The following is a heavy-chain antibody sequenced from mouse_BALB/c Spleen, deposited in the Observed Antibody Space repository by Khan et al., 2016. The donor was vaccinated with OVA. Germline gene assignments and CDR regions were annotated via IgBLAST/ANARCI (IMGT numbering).Heavy chain of an antibody. CDR2: IWSDGST. Sequence: QVQLKQSGPGLVAPSQSLSITCTISGFSLTNYGAHWVRQPPGKGLEWLVVIWSDGSTTYNSTLKSRLSISKDNSKSQVFLKMNSLQTDDTAMYYCARQPYYHYYVMDYWGQGTSVTVSS. CDR1: GFSLTNYG. CDR3: ARQPYYHYYVMDY. J-gene: IGHJ4*01. D-gene: IGHD2-10*01. V-gene: IGHV2-6-1*01.